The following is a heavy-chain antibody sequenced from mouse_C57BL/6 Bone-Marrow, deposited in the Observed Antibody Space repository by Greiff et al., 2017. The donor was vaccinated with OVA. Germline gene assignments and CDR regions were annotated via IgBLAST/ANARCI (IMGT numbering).Heavy chain of an antibody. CDR1: GYTFTSYW. CDR2: IDPSDSYT. Sequence: QVQLQQSGAELVMPGASVKLSCKASGYTFTSYWMHWVKQRPGQGLEWIGEIDPSDSYTNYNQKFKGKVTLTVDKTSSTAYMQLSSLSSEDSAVDYCAREGYYEYDGAYWGQGTLVTVSA. D-gene: IGHD2-4*01. J-gene: IGHJ3*01. V-gene: IGHV1-69*01. CDR3: AREGYYEYDGAY.